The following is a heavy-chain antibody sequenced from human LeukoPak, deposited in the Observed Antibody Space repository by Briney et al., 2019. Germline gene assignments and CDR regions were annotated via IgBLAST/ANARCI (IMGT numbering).Heavy chain of an antibody. CDR1: GSTFSSYW. D-gene: IGHD2-8*01. Sequence: GESLKISCKGSGSTFSSYWIGWVRQMPGKGLEWMGIIYPDDSDTRYSPSFQGQVTISADKSISTAYLQWSSLKASDTAMYYCARLAYCSNDVCYSNYYYSTDVWGKGTTVTVSS. J-gene: IGHJ6*03. CDR3: ARLAYCSNDVCYSNYYYSTDV. V-gene: IGHV5-51*01. CDR2: IYPDDSDT.